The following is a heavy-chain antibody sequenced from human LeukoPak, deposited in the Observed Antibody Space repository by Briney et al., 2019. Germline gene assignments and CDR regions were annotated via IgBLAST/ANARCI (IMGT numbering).Heavy chain of an antibody. J-gene: IGHJ4*02. CDR3: ARGNTYYDFWSGYYDGFDD. D-gene: IGHD3-3*01. Sequence: GASVKVSCKASGYTFTSYDINWVRQAPGQGLEWMGWMNPNSGNTVYAHKFQGRVTMTRNTSISTAYLQLSSLRSEDTAVYYLARGNTYYDFWSGYYDGFDDWGQGTMVTVSS. V-gene: IGHV1-8*01. CDR2: MNPNSGNT. CDR1: GYTFTSYD.